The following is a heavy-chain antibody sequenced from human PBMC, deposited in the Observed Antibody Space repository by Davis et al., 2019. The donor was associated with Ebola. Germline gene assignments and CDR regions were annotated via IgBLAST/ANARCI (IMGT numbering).Heavy chain of an antibody. J-gene: IGHJ4*02. CDR3: ARQEALYGSIDN. V-gene: IGHV5-51*01. CDR2: IYPRDSDT. CDR1: GYSFTSHW. Sequence: GESLKISCKTSGYSFTSHWIAWVRQMPGKGLEWMGIIYPRDSDTRYRPSFEGQVTISVDRSISTAYLQWSSLKASDSAMYYCARQEALYGSIDNWGQGTLVTVSS. D-gene: IGHD6-13*01.